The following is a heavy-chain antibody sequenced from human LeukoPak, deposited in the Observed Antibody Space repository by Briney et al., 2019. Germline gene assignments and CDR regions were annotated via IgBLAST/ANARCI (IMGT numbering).Heavy chain of an antibody. Sequence: SETLSLTCAVSGGSISSGGYSWSWIRQPRGKGLEWIGYIYHSGSTYYNPSLKSRVTISVDRSKNQFSLKLSSVTAADTAVYYCARSYDSSGYYPYFDYWGQGTLVTVSS. D-gene: IGHD3-22*01. CDR3: ARSYDSSGYYPYFDY. J-gene: IGHJ4*02. CDR1: GGSISSGGYS. CDR2: IYHSGST. V-gene: IGHV4-30-2*01.